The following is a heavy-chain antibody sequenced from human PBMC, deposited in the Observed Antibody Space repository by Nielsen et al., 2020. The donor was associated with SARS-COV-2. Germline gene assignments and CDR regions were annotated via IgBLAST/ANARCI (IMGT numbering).Heavy chain of an antibody. J-gene: IGHJ6*03. CDR3: ARGRPATPYYYFDYMDV. V-gene: IGHV1-3*01. Sequence: WVRQAPGQRLEWMGWIDAGNGNTKYSQNFQGRVSITRDTSASTTYMELTSLRSEDTAVYHCARGRPATPYYYFDYMDVWGKGTTVTVSS. D-gene: IGHD3-10*01. CDR2: IDAGNGNT.